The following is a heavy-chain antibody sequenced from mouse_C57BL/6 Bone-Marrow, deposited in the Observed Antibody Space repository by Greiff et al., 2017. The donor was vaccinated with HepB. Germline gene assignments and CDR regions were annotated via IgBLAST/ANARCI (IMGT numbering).Heavy chain of an antibody. V-gene: IGHV1-64*01. Sequence: VQLQQPGAELVKPGASVKLSCKASGYTFTSYWMHWVKQRPGQGLEWIGMIHPNSGSTNYNEKFKSKATMTVDKSSSTAYMQLSSLTSEDSAVYYCARAVTGYYFDYWGQGTTLTVSS. CDR3: ARAVTGYYFDY. CDR2: IHPNSGST. CDR1: GYTFTSYW. D-gene: IGHD4-1*01. J-gene: IGHJ2*01.